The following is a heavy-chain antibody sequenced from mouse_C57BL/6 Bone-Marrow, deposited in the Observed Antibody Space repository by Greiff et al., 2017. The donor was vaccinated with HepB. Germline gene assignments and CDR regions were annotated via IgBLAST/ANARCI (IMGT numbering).Heavy chain of an antibody. Sequence: EVQLQESGAELVRPGASVKLSCTASGFNIKDDYMHWVKQRPEQGLEWIGWIDPENGDTEYASKFQGKATITADTSSNTAYLQLSSLTSEDTAVYYCTTRGNGYSWFAYWGTGTTVTVSS. D-gene: IGHD2-3*01. CDR1: GFNIKDDY. V-gene: IGHV14-4*01. J-gene: IGHJ1*03. CDR2: IDPENGDT. CDR3: TTRGNGYSWFAY.